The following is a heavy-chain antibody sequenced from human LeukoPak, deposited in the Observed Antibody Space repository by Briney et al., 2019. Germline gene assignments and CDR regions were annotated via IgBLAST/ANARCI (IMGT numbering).Heavy chain of an antibody. CDR2: ISGSGGST. J-gene: IGHJ6*03. Sequence: GGSLRLSCAASGFTFDDYGMSWVRQAPGKGLEWVSGISGSGGSTYYADSVKGRFTISRDNSKNTLYLQMNSLRAEDTAVYYCAKFPSYQYYYYYMNVWGKGTTVTVSS. CDR3: AKFPSYQYYYYYMNV. CDR1: GFTFDDYG. V-gene: IGHV3-23*01.